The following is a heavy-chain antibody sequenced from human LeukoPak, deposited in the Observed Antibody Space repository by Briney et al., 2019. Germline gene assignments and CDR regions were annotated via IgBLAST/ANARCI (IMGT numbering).Heavy chain of an antibody. J-gene: IGHJ4*02. CDR1: GFTFGSYW. Sequence: TGGSLRLSCAASGFTFGSYWMSWVRQAPGKGLEWVANIKRDGSEKYYVDSVKGRFTISRDNAKNSLYLQMNSLRAEDTAVYYCARAKSLFDSWGQGTLVTVSS. V-gene: IGHV3-7*03. D-gene: IGHD3-10*01. CDR3: ARAKSLFDS. CDR2: IKRDGSEK.